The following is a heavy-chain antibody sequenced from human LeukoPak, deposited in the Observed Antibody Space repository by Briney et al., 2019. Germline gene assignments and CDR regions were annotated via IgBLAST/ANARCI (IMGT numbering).Heavy chain of an antibody. V-gene: IGHV3-23*01. Sequence: GGSLRLSCAASGFTFSSYAMSWVRQAPGKGLEWVSAISGSGGSTYYADSVKGRFTISRDNSKNTLYLQMNSLIAEDTAVYYCAKSKFLEWFYFGEYWGQGTLVTVSS. CDR3: AKSKFLEWFYFGEY. J-gene: IGHJ4*02. CDR1: GFTFSSYA. CDR2: ISGSGGST. D-gene: IGHD3-3*01.